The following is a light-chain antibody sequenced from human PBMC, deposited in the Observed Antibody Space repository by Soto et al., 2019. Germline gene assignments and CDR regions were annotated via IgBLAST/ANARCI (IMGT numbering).Light chain of an antibody. CDR1: QSVSSN. Sequence: EIVRTQSPATLSVSPGERATLSCRARQSVSSNLAWYQQKPGQAPRLLIYGASTRATGIPARFSGSGSETEFTLTISSLQSEDFAVYYCQQYNNWPRGTFGQGTKLEIK. V-gene: IGKV3-15*01. J-gene: IGKJ2*02. CDR2: GAS. CDR3: QQYNNWPRGT.